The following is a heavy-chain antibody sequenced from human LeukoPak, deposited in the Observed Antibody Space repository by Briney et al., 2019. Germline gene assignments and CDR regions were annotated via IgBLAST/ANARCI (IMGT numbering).Heavy chain of an antibody. CDR3: ARSLPGAIGAADF. CDR1: GGPIISYY. Sequence: SETLSLTCTVSGGPIISYYWSWIRQPPGKGLEWIAYTHSSGNTGYNPSLKSRVTISLDTSKNRFSLKVTSMTAADTGVYYCARSLPGAIGAADFWGQGTLVTVSS. CDR2: THSSGNT. D-gene: IGHD3-3*01. J-gene: IGHJ4*02. V-gene: IGHV4-59*01.